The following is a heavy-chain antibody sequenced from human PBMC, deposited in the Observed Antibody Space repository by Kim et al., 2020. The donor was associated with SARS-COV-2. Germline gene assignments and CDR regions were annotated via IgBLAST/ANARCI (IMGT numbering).Heavy chain of an antibody. V-gene: IGHV1-69*04. Sequence: SVKVSCKASGDTVNNYAINWVRQAPGQGLEWVGRIIPLLGATHSAQSFQGRVTITADKSTNTAYMELSSLRSDDTAVYFCATTSINLSFFYHWGQGALV. J-gene: IGHJ4*02. CDR2: IIPLLGAT. D-gene: IGHD3-16*01. CDR1: GDTVNNYA. CDR3: ATTSINLSFFYH.